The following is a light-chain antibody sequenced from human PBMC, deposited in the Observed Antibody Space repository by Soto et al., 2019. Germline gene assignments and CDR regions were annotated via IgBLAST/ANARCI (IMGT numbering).Light chain of an antibody. CDR3: QQYGSSPPLT. CDR1: QSVSSSY. V-gene: IGKV3-20*01. CDR2: GAS. Sequence: EIVLTQSPGTLSLSPGARATLSCRASQSVSSSYLVWYQQKPGQAPRLLIYGASSRATGIPDRFSGSGSGTDFTLTISRLEPEDFAVYYCQQYGSSPPLTFGGGTKVEIK. J-gene: IGKJ4*01.